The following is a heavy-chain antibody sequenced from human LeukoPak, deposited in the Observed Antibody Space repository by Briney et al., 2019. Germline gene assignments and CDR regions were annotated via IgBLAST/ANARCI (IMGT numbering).Heavy chain of an antibody. V-gene: IGHV1-8*03. Sequence: ASVKVSCKASGYTFTSYDINCVRQATGQGLEWMGWMNPNSGNTGYAQKFQGRVTITRNTSISTAYMELSSLRSEDTAVYYCARLKAARWGFDPWGQGTLVTVSS. CDR1: GYTFTSYD. CDR3: ARLKAARWGFDP. J-gene: IGHJ5*02. CDR2: MNPNSGNT. D-gene: IGHD6-6*01.